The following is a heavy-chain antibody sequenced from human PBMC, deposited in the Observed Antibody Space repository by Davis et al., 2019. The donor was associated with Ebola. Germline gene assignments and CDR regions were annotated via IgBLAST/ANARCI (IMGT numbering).Heavy chain of an antibody. V-gene: IGHV3-23*01. Sequence: GESLKISCAATGFTFSSFAMSWLRQAPGKGPEWVSAISGGGGSTYYTDSVKGRFTISRDNSKNTLYLQMNSLRAEDTALYYCAKDRGRSGSPSSMGVWGQGTTVTVSS. CDR3: AKDRGRSGSPSSMGV. CDR1: GFTFSSFA. J-gene: IGHJ6*02. CDR2: ISGGGGST. D-gene: IGHD1-26*01.